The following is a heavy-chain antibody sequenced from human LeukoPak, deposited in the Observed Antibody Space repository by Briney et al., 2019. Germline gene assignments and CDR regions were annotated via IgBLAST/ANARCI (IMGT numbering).Heavy chain of an antibody. V-gene: IGHV3-74*01. Sequence: PGGSLRLSCAASGFTFSSYWMFWVRQAPGKGLVWVSRVNNDGSSTRYADSVKGRFIISRDNAKNTLYLQMNRLRVEDTAVYYCARDVDYANPRHDYWGQGTLVTVSS. CDR2: VNNDGSST. CDR3: ARDVDYANPRHDY. CDR1: GFTFSSYW. J-gene: IGHJ4*02. D-gene: IGHD4/OR15-4a*01.